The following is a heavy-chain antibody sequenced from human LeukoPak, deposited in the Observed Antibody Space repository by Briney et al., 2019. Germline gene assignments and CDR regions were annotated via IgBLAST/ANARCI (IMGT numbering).Heavy chain of an antibody. CDR3: AREAGGDYDPYAFDI. Sequence: GGSLRLSCTASGFTFSSYSLNWVRQAPGKGLEWVAVISYDGSNKYYADSVRGRFTISRDNAKNSLYLQMNSLRAEDTAVYYCAREAGGDYDPYAFDIWGQGTMVTVSS. CDR2: ISYDGSNK. V-gene: IGHV3-30-3*01. D-gene: IGHD3-22*01. J-gene: IGHJ3*02. CDR1: GFTFSSYS.